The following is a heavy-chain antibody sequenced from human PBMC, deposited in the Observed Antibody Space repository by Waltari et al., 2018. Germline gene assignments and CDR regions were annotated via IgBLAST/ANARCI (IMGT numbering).Heavy chain of an antibody. V-gene: IGHV3-48*04. CDR1: GLALISYT. D-gene: IGHD2-8*02. J-gene: IGHJ4*02. Sequence: EVQLVQSGGGLVQPGGSLILSCAASGLALISYTMNWVRQAPGKGLEWVSYISSTGSVTYYGDSVKGRFTISRDNAKNSLYLQMNSLRAEDMAVYYCVRVGTAGAGGYFDYWGQGTLVTVSS. CDR2: ISSTGSVT. CDR3: VRVGTAGAGGYFDY.